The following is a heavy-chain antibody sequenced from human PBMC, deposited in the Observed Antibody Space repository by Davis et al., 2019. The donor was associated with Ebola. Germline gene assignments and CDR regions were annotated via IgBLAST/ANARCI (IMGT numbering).Heavy chain of an antibody. CDR2: IYYSGST. Sequence: PSETLSLTCTVSGSISSSSYYWGWIRPPPGKGLEWIGSIYYSGSTYYNPSLKSRVTISVDTSKNQFSLKLSSVTAADTAVYYCARRSLSNYGMDVWGQGTTVTVSS. CDR3: ARRSLSNYGMDV. CDR1: GSISSSSYY. V-gene: IGHV4-39*01. J-gene: IGHJ6*02. D-gene: IGHD3-10*01.